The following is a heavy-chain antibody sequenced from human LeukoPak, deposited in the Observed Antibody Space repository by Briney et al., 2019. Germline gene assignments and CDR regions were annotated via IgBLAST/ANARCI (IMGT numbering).Heavy chain of an antibody. J-gene: IGHJ3*02. D-gene: IGHD3-16*02. CDR2: ISYDGSNK. CDR3: TRLLSHRSGAFDI. V-gene: IGHV3-30-3*01. Sequence: PGGSLRLSCAASGFTFSNYAIHWVRQAPGKGLEWVALISYDGSNKYYADSVKGRFTISRDNSRNTLYLQMNSLKTEDTAVYYCTRLLSHRSGAFDIWGQGTMVTVSS. CDR1: GFTFSNYA.